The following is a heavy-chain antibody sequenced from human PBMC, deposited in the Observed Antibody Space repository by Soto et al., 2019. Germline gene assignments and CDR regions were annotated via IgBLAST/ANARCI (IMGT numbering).Heavy chain of an antibody. D-gene: IGHD6-19*01. CDR3: ARVPVSGVAGTGGAFDI. J-gene: IGHJ3*02. V-gene: IGHV3-48*01. CDR1: GFTFSSYS. CDR2: ISSSSSTI. Sequence: PGGSLRLSCAASGFTFSSYSMNWVRQAPGKGLEWVSYISSSSSTIYYADSVKGRFTISRDNAKNSLYLQMNSLRAEDTAVYYCARVPVSGVAGTGGAFDIWGQGTMVTVSS.